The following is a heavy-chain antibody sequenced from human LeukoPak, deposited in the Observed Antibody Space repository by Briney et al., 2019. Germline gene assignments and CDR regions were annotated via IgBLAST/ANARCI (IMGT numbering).Heavy chain of an antibody. CDR1: GGTFSSYA. V-gene: IGHV1-2*02. Sequence: ASVKVSCKASGGTFSSYAISWVRQAPGQGLEWMGWINPNSGGTNYAQKFQGRVTMTRDTSISTAYMELSRLRSDDTAVYYCARGPYYDSSGYYDDYYYYYYMDVWGKGTTVTVSS. CDR2: INPNSGGT. CDR3: ARGPYYDSSGYYDDYYYYYYMDV. J-gene: IGHJ6*03. D-gene: IGHD3-22*01.